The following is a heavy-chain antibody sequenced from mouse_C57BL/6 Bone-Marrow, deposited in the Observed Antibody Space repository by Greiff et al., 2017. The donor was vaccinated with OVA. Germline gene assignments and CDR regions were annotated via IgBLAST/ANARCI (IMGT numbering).Heavy chain of an antibody. V-gene: IGHV1-26*01. CDR1: GYTFTDYY. CDR3: ARRPNDGAMDY. Sequence: VQLQQSGPELVKPGASVKISCKASGYTFTDYYMNWVKQSHGKSLEWIGDINPNNGGTSYNQKFKGKATLTVDKSSNTAYMELRSLTSEDSAVYYCARRPNDGAMDYWGQGTSVTVSS. CDR2: INPNNGGT. D-gene: IGHD2-12*01. J-gene: IGHJ4*01.